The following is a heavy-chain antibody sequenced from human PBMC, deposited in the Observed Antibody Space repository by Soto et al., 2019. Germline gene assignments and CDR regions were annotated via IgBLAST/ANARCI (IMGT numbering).Heavy chain of an antibody. J-gene: IGHJ6*03. CDR2: IIPILGRA. V-gene: IGHV1-69*08. D-gene: IGHD4-17*01. Sequence: QVQLVQSGAEVKKPGSSVKVSCKASGGTFSNYTISWVRQAPGQGLEWMGRIIPILGRANYAQTFQGRVTLTADKSTSAAYMELTSLRSEDTAVYYWARVAEMSTVTKGYFDSVDGWGEGATVSVSS. CDR1: GGTFSNYT. CDR3: ARVAEMSTVTKGYFDSVDG.